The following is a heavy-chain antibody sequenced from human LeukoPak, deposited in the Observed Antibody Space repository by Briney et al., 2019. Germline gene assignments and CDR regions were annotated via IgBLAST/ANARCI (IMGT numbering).Heavy chain of an antibody. J-gene: IGHJ4*02. Sequence: GESLKISCKASGYTFQTYWIDWVRQLPGKGPEWMGIIYPGDSDTRYSPSFQDQVIFSVDKSITTAYLQWTSLRASDTATYYCARPSDWNSGYCSGGSCPPHYWGQGTLVTVSS. CDR3: ARPSDWNSGYCSGGSCPPHY. V-gene: IGHV5-51*01. CDR2: IYPGDSDT. D-gene: IGHD2-15*01. CDR1: GYTFQTYW.